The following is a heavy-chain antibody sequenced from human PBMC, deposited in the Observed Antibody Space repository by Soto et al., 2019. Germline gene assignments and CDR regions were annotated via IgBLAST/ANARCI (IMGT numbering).Heavy chain of an antibody. Sequence: GGSLRLSCAASGFPFSDSYMSWIRQAPGKGLEWISYITISGNTVYYAASLKGRFTISRDNAKNSLYLQMNRLRAEDTAVYYCARVSWREKYGMDVWGQGTTVTVS. V-gene: IGHV3-11*01. CDR2: ITISGNTV. CDR3: ARVSWREKYGMDV. J-gene: IGHJ6*02. CDR1: GFPFSDSY.